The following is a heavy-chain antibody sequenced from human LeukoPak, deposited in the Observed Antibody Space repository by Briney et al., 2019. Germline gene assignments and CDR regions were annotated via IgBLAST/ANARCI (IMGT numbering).Heavy chain of an antibody. Sequence: PGGSLRLSCAASGFTFSSYEMNWVRQAPGKGLEWIGSIYYSGSTYYNPSLKSRVTISVDTSKNQFSLKLSSVTAADTAVYYCASHLAARDGWFDPWGQGTLVTVSS. J-gene: IGHJ5*02. CDR2: IYYSGST. CDR1: GFTFSSYE. D-gene: IGHD6-6*01. V-gene: IGHV4-39*07. CDR3: ASHLAARDGWFDP.